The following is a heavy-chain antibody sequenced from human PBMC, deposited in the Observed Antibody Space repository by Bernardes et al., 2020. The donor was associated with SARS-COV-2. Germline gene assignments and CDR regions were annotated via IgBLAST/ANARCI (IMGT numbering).Heavy chain of an antibody. D-gene: IGHD3-10*01. J-gene: IGHJ4*02. CDR3: AKHYGSGEGPIDY. V-gene: IGHV3-74*01. CDR2: INSDGSST. CDR1: GFTFSSYW. Sequence: GGPLRLSCAASGFTFSSYWMHWVRQAPGKGLVWVSRINSDGSSTSYADSVKGRFTISRDNAKNTLYLQMNSLRAEDTAVYYCAKHYGSGEGPIDYWGQGTLVTVSS.